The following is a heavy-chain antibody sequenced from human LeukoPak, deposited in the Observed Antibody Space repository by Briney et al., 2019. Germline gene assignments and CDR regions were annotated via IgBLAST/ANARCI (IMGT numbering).Heavy chain of an antibody. J-gene: IGHJ5*02. CDR3: ARDSDSSGWYDNWFDP. CDR1: GGSISSTTYY. Sequence: SETLSLTCTVSGGSISSTTYYWGWIRQPPGKGLEWIGSIYYSGSTYYNPSLKSRVTMSVDTSKNQFSLKLSSVTAADTAVYYCARDSDSSGWYDNWFDPWGQGTLVTVSS. V-gene: IGHV4-39*07. CDR2: IYYSGST. D-gene: IGHD6-19*01.